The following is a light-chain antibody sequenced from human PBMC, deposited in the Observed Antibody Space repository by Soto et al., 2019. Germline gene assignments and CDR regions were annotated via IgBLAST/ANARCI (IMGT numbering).Light chain of an antibody. Sequence: EIVLTQSPGTLSLSPGEGATLSCRASQSVSSSYLAWYQQKPGQAPRLLIYGSSRRATGIPDRFSGSGSGTDFTLTISRLDPEDVAVYYCQQYGGSITFGQGTRLEIE. CDR1: QSVSSSY. CDR3: QQYGGSIT. J-gene: IGKJ5*01. V-gene: IGKV3-20*01. CDR2: GSS.